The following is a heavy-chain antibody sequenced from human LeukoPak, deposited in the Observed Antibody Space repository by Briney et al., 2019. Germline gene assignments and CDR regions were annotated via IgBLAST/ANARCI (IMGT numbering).Heavy chain of an antibody. V-gene: IGHV3-7*05. CDR3: ARARYCSGGTCYPHFDD. CDR1: GFTFSSNW. Sequence: GGSLRLSCAASGFTFSSNWMSWVRQAPGKGLEWVASINQDGSDTYYVDSVKGRFTISRDNAKNSLYPQMNSLRAEDTAVYYCARARYCSGGTCYPHFDDWGQGTLVTVSS. CDR2: INQDGSDT. D-gene: IGHD2-15*01. J-gene: IGHJ4*02.